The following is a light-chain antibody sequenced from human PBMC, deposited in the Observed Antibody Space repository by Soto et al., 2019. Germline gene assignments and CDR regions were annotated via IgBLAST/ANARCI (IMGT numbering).Light chain of an antibody. V-gene: IGKV3-20*01. Sequence: EIVLTQSPGTLSLSPGERATLSCRASQSVTSGYLGWYQQRPGQAPRLLIYGASNRATGVSDRFSGSGSGTDFTLTISSLEPEDFAVYYAQQYATSPPMYTFGQGTKVEIK. CDR3: QQYATSPPMYT. CDR1: QSVTSGY. J-gene: IGKJ2*01. CDR2: GAS.